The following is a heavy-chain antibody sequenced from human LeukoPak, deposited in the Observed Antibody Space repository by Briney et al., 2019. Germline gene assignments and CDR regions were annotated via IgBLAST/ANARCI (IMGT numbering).Heavy chain of an antibody. D-gene: IGHD1-26*01. CDR2: ISSSGDTI. CDR1: GFTFSNYH. V-gene: IGHV3-48*03. J-gene: IGHJ4*02. CDR3: TSLWEVPGPDF. Sequence: GGSLRLSCAASGFTFSNYHMNWVRQPPGKGLEWVAYISSSGDTIYYAASVKGRFTISRDNVQNSLSLQMNSLGGEDTSVYYCTSLWEVPGPDFWGQGTLVIVSS.